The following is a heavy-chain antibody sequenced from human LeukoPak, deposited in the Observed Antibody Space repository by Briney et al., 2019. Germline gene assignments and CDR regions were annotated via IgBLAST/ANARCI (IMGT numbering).Heavy chain of an antibody. V-gene: IGHV1-69*04. J-gene: IGHJ4*02. CDR2: IIPILGIA. CDR1: GGTFSSYA. CDR3: ARVIYKIGSYCGGDCPADY. D-gene: IGHD2-21*02. Sequence: ASVKVSCKASGGTFSSYAISWVRQAPGQGLEWMGRIIPILGIANYAQKFQGRVTITADKSTSTAYMELSSLRSEDTAVYYCARVIYKIGSYCGGDCPADYWGQGTLVTVSS.